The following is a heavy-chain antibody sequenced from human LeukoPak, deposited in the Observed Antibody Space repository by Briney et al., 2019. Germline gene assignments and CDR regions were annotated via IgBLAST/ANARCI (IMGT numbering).Heavy chain of an antibody. CDR1: GFTFSSYA. Sequence: GGSLRLSCAASGFTFSSYAMHWVRQAPGKGLEWVAVISYDGSNKYYADSVKGRFTISRDNSKNTLYLQMTSLRAEDTAVYYCAGDYGGAARAASSWFDPWGQGTLVTVSS. CDR2: ISYDGSNK. J-gene: IGHJ5*02. D-gene: IGHD4-23*01. V-gene: IGHV3-30-3*01. CDR3: AGDYGGAARAASSWFDP.